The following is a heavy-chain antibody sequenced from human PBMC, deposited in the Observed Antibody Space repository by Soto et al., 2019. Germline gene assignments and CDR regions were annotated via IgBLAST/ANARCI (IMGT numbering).Heavy chain of an antibody. D-gene: IGHD5-12*01. CDR2: ISYDGSNK. CDR3: AKEGVYDFLPPDY. J-gene: IGHJ4*02. Sequence: QVQLVESGGGVVQPGRSLRLSCAASGFTFSSYGMHWVRQAPGKGLEWVAVISYDGSNKYYADSVKGRFTISRDNSKNTLYLQMNSLRAEDTAVYYCAKEGVYDFLPPDYWGQGTLVTVSS. CDR1: GFTFSSYG. V-gene: IGHV3-30*18.